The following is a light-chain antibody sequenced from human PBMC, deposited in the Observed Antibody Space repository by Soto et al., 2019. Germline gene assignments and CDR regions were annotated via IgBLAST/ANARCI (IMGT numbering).Light chain of an antibody. V-gene: IGKV1-5*01. Sequence: DIQMTQSPSTLSASVGDSVTITCRASESISSWLAWYQHKPGKVPKILIYDASTLDSGVPSRCSGSRFWTEYTLTISRLQPDDFATYYCQQYNSYFPYTFGQGTKLEIK. CDR1: ESISSW. J-gene: IGKJ2*01. CDR3: QQYNSYFPYT. CDR2: DAS.